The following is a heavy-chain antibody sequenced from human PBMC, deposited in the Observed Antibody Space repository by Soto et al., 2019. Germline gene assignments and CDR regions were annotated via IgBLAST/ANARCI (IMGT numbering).Heavy chain of an antibody. Sequence: LKISCRGSGYSFSSYWIGWVRQKPGKGLEWMGIVYPGDSDTRYSPSFQGQVIISADKSIRTAYLQWSSLKASDTAIYYCARVDWNDGYYYHGMDVWGQGTTVTVSS. CDR2: VYPGDSDT. J-gene: IGHJ6*02. D-gene: IGHD1-1*01. CDR3: ARVDWNDGYYYHGMDV. V-gene: IGHV5-51*01. CDR1: GYSFSSYW.